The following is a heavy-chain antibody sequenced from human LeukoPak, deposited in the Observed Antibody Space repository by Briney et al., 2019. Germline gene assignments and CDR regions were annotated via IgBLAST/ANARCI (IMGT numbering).Heavy chain of an antibody. CDR1: GASVGSAGYY. CDR2: VYYIDNT. Sequence: SETLSLTCTVSGASVGSAGYYWSWIRQPPGGGLEWIGYVYYIDNTNYNPSLKSRVTMSVNPSKNQFSLNLHSVTAADTAMYYCARTQSQSGSYRYYFAYWGQETLVTVSS. V-gene: IGHV4-61*08. J-gene: IGHJ4*02. CDR3: ARTQSQSGSYRYYFAY. D-gene: IGHD1-26*01.